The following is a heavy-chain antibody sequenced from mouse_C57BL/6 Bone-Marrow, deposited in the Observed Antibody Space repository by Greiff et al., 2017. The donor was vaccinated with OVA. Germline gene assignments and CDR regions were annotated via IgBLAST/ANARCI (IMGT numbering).Heavy chain of an antibody. CDR2: LLPGSGST. D-gene: IGHD1-1*01. J-gene: IGHJ4*01. CDR3: ARTRPRGRSYDVDMDY. V-gene: IGHV1-9*01. CDR1: GYTFTDYC. Sequence: QVQLQQSGAELMKPGASVKLSCKATGYTFTDYCIEWVKQRSGQGLEWIGELLPGSGSTNYNEKFKGKATFTADTSSNTAYRPLSSLTNEESAIYYAARTRPRGRSYDVDMDYWGQGTTVTVSS.